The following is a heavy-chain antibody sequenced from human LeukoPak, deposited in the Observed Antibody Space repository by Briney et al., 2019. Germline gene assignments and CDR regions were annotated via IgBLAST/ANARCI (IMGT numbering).Heavy chain of an antibody. D-gene: IGHD2-2*02. CDR3: AKGSYCSSTSCYIDFYYYMDV. Sequence: PGGSLRLSCAASGFTFSSYGMHWVRQAPGKGLEWVAFIRYDGSNKYYADSVKGRFTISRDNSKNTLYLQMNSLRAEDTAVYYCAKGSYCSSTSCYIDFYYYMDVWGKGTTVTVSS. CDR2: IRYDGSNK. CDR1: GFTFSSYG. V-gene: IGHV3-30*02. J-gene: IGHJ6*03.